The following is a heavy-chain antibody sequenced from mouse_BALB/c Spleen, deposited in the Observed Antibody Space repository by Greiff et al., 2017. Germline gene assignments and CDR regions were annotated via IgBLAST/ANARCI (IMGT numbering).Heavy chain of an antibody. V-gene: IGHV3-6*02. J-gene: IGHJ1*01. CDR3: ARGGWYFDV. Sequence: DVKLQESGPGLVKPSQSLSLTCSVTGYSITSGYYWNWIRQFPGNKLEWMGYISYDGSNNYNPSLKNRISITRDTSKNQFFLKLNSVTTEDTATYYCARGGWYFDVWGAGTTVTVSS. CDR2: ISYDGSN. CDR1: GYSITSGYY.